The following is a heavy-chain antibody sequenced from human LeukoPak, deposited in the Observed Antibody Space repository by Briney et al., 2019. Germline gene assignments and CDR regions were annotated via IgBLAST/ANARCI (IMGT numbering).Heavy chain of an antibody. CDR1: GFTFSSYA. CDR2: ISGSGGST. CDR3: AKDWRYCSGTSCLLYYYYGMDV. J-gene: IGHJ6*02. Sequence: GGSLRLSCAASGFTFSSYAMSWVRQAPGKGLEWVSAISGSGGSTYYADSVKGRFTISRDNSKNTLYLQMNSLRAEDTAVYYCAKDWRYCSGTSCLLYYYYGMDVWGQGTTVTVSS. V-gene: IGHV3-23*01. D-gene: IGHD2-2*01.